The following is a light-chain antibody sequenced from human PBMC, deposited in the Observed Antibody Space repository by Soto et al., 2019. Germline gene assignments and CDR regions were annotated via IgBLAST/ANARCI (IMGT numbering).Light chain of an antibody. J-gene: IGLJ1*01. CDR3: QVWDTSDHYV. CDR2: HNS. CDR1: NIGSKA. V-gene: IGLV3-21*04. Sequence: SYEMTQPPSVAAAPGETASVTCGGDNIGSKAVHWYQQKPGQAPVLVIQHNSGLPSGVPERFSGSNSGNMATLTISWVEAGVESDYYCQVWDTSDHYVFGTGTKLTVL.